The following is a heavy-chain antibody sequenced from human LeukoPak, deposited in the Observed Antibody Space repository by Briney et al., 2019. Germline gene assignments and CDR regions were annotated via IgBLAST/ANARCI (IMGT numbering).Heavy chain of an antibody. V-gene: IGHV4-4*02. CDR1: GGSFSSSNW. J-gene: IGHJ3*02. CDR2: IYHSGST. D-gene: IGHD3-22*01. CDR3: ARSYYYDHDAFDI. Sequence: SETLSLTCAVSGGSFSSSNWWSWVRQPPGKGLEWIGEIYHSGSTNYNPSLKSRVTISVDKSKNQFSLKLSSVTAADTAVYYCARSYYYDHDAFDIWGQGTMVTVSS.